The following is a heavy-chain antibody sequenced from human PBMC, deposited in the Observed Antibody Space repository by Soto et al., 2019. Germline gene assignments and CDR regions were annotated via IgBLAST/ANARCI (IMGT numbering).Heavy chain of an antibody. CDR1: GFTFSSYG. J-gene: IGHJ3*02. CDR3: AKPLLTVTYAFDI. D-gene: IGHD4-17*01. CDR2: ISYDGSNK. V-gene: IGHV3-30*18. Sequence: QVQLVESGGGVVQPGRSLRLSCAASGFTFSSYGMHWVRQAPGKGLEWVAVISYDGSNKYYADSVKGRFTISRDNSKNPLYLQMNSLRAEDTAVYYCAKPLLTVTYAFDIWGQGTMVTVSS.